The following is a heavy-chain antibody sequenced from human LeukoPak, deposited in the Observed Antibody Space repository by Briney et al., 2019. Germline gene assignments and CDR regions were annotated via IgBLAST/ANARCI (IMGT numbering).Heavy chain of an antibody. D-gene: IGHD4-11*01. V-gene: IGHV1-69*13. Sequence: SVKVSCKASGGTFSSYAISWVRQAPGQGLEWMGGIVPIFGTANYAQKFQGRVTITADESTSTAYMELSSPRSEDTAVYYCARGDYSNYEVDYWGQGTLVTVSS. J-gene: IGHJ4*02. CDR3: ARGDYSNYEVDY. CDR2: IVPIFGTA. CDR1: GGTFSSYA.